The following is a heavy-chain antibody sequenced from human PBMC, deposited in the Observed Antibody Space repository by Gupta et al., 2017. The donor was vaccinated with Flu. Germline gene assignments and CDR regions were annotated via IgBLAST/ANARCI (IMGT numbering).Heavy chain of an antibody. CDR1: ALTLAHAW. Sequence: EVQLVESGGCVVEPGGSLRLSCAASALTLAHAWMSWVRQTPGKGLEWVGRIKSKAHGATTDNAAPVKGRFAISTDDSETTLYLHMNSLRTEDTGVYYCTTGPICSGDCFSSLLSYWGQGTLVTVSS. CDR2: IKSKAHGATT. D-gene: IGHD2-21*02. CDR3: TTGPICSGDCFSSLLSY. J-gene: IGHJ4*02. V-gene: IGHV3-15*01.